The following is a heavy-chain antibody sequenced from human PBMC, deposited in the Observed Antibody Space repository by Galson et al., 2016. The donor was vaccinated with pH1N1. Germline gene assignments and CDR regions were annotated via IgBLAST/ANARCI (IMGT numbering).Heavy chain of an antibody. V-gene: IGHV5-51*01. J-gene: IGHJ3*02. D-gene: IGHD4-17*01. CDR3: VRQNDYGDYRGDAFDI. Sequence: QSGAEVKKPGESLKISCKGSGYRFSSSWIGWVRQMPGKGLEWMGIIHLGGSHIRYSPSFQGQVTISADKSIPIVSLQWSSLKASDTAMYYCVRQNDYGDYRGDAFDIWGQGTMVTVSS. CDR1: GYRFSSSW. CDR2: IHLGGSHI.